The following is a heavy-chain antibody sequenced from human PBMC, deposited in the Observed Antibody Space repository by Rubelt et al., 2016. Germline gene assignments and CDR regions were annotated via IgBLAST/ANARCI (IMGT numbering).Heavy chain of an antibody. J-gene: IGHJ3*02. D-gene: IGHD2-2*01. CDR2: VSYAGSNK. Sequence: PGRSLRLSCAASGFTLSSYAMHWVRQAPGKGLEWVAVVSYAGSNKYYADSVKGRFTISRDNSKNTLYLQMNSLRAEDTALYYCARSRSTTRSDAFDIWGQGTMVTVSS. V-gene: IGHV3-30*04. CDR3: ARSRSTTRSDAFDI. CDR1: GFTLSSYA.